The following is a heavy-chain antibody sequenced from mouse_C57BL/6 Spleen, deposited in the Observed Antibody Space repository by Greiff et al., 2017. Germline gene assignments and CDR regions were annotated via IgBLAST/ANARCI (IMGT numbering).Heavy chain of an antibody. Sequence: EVKLQESEGGLVQPGSSMKLSCTASGFTFSDYYMAWVRQVPEKGLEWVANINYDGSSTNYLDSLKSRFIISRDNAKYILYLQMSSLESEDTATYYCASDRGSMDYWGQGTSVTVSS. V-gene: IGHV5-16*01. CDR1: GFTFSDYY. CDR3: ASDRGSMDY. CDR2: INYDGSST. J-gene: IGHJ4*01.